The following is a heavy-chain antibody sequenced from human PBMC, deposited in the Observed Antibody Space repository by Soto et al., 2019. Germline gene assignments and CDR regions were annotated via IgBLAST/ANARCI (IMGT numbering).Heavy chain of an antibody. Sequence: QVQLVQSGAEVKKPGSSVKVSCKASGGTFSSYAISWVRQAPGQGLEWMGGIIPIFGTANYAQKFQGRVTITADESTSTAYMELSSLRSEDTAVYYCASAQLAAAGPRDYYYYGMDVWGQGTTVTVSS. CDR3: ASAQLAAAGPRDYYYYGMDV. V-gene: IGHV1-69*01. CDR1: GGTFSSYA. D-gene: IGHD6-13*01. J-gene: IGHJ6*02. CDR2: IIPIFGTA.